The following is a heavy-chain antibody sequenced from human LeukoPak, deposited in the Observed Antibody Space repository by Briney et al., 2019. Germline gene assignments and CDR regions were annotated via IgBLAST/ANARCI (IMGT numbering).Heavy chain of an antibody. J-gene: IGHJ4*02. V-gene: IGHV3-21*01. Sequence: PGGSLRLSCAASGFTFSSYSMNWVRQAPGRGLEWVSSISSSSSYIYYADSVKGRFTISRDNSKNTLYLQMNSLRAEDTAVYFCATCSGIYYNEGYFDYWGQGTLVTVSS. CDR3: ATCSGIYYNEGYFDY. CDR2: ISSSSSYI. D-gene: IGHD3-10*02. CDR1: GFTFSSYS.